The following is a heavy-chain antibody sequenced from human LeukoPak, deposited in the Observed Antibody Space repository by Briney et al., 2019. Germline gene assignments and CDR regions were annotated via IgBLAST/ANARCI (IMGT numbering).Heavy chain of an antibody. J-gene: IGHJ3*02. CDR3: ASHGSSGYLPHDAFDI. V-gene: IGHV5-51*01. Sequence: GESLKISCKGSGYSFTSYWIGWVRQMPGKGLEWMGIIYPGDSDTRYSPSFQGQVTTSADKSISTAYLQWSSLKASDTAVYYCASHGSSGYLPHDAFDIWGQGTMVTVSS. D-gene: IGHD3-22*01. CDR1: GYSFTSYW. CDR2: IYPGDSDT.